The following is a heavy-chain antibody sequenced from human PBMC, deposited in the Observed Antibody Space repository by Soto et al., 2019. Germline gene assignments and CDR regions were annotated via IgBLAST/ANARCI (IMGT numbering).Heavy chain of an antibody. J-gene: IGHJ5*02. Sequence: GGSLRLSCTALAGYAMSWVRRGPGKGLEWISTISPTGNTHYADSVEGRFTISRDDSKNTFYLQMNNLRADDTGVYYCAKDPSTGHADLWGQGTLVTVSS. CDR3: AKDPSTGHADL. CDR2: ISPTGNT. D-gene: IGHD3-9*01. V-gene: IGHV3-23*01. CDR1: AGYA.